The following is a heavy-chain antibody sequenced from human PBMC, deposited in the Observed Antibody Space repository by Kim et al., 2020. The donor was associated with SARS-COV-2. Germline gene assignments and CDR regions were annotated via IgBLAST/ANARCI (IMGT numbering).Heavy chain of an antibody. CDR3: AKDHGAFGDNFDY. CDR1: GFTFGSYG. Sequence: GGSLRLSCAASGFTFGSYGMHWVRQAPGKGLEWVAVIWYDGDNKYYADSVKGRFTISRDNSKNTLYLQMNSLRAEDTAVYYCAKDHGAFGDNFDYWGQGTLVTVSS. CDR2: IWYDGDNK. D-gene: IGHD2-21*01. J-gene: IGHJ4*02. V-gene: IGHV3-33*06.